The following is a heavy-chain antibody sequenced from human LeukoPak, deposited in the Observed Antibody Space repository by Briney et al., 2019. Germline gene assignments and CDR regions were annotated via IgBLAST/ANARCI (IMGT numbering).Heavy chain of an antibody. V-gene: IGHV3-23*01. CDR3: ARDRDYPRDQFDY. D-gene: IGHD4-17*01. CDR1: GFTFNSYA. J-gene: IGHJ4*02. Sequence: PRGSLRLSCTASGFTFNSYAMAWVRQAPGQGLEWVSTITAAGNVPWYSDSVRGRFTISRDNSENTVYLQMNGLRVEDTARYYCARDRDYPRDQFDYWGQGTVVSVSS. CDR2: ITAAGNVP.